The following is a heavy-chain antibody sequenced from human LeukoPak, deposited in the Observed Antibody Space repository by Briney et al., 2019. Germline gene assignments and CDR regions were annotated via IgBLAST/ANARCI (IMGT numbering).Heavy chain of an antibody. CDR1: GGSINAYY. Sequence: SETLSLTCTVSGGSINAYYWSWIRQPPGKGLEWIGYVYHSGSTNYNPSLKSRVTMSVDTSNNQFSLKLSSVTAADTAMYYCAREGDYYDSGGYYRIDFWGQGTLVTVSS. CDR2: VYHSGST. J-gene: IGHJ4*02. CDR3: AREGDYYDSGGYYRIDF. V-gene: IGHV4-59*01. D-gene: IGHD3-22*01.